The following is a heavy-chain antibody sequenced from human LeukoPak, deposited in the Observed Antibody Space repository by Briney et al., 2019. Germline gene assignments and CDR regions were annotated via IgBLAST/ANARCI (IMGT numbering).Heavy chain of an antibody. CDR2: IYYSGST. CDR3: ARDLAAARYFQH. J-gene: IGHJ1*01. Sequence: SETLSLTCTVSGGSISSYYWSWIRQPPGKGLEWIGYIYYSGSTNYNPSLKSRVTISVDTSKNQFSLKLSSVTAADTAVYYCARDLAAARYFQHWGQGTLVTVSS. CDR1: GGSISSYY. V-gene: IGHV4-59*01. D-gene: IGHD6-13*01.